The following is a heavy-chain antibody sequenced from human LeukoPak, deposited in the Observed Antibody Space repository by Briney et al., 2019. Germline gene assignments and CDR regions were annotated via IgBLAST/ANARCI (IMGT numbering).Heavy chain of an antibody. J-gene: IGHJ4*02. Sequence: GESLKISCKVSGYTFTSYWIGWVRQMPGKGLEWMGIIYPGDSDTRYSPSFQGQVTISADKSISTAYLQWSSLKASDTAMYYCARPGYYGSGSYYNPDYWGQGTLVTVSS. D-gene: IGHD3-10*01. CDR1: GYTFTSYW. CDR2: IYPGDSDT. CDR3: ARPGYYGSGSYYNPDY. V-gene: IGHV5-51*01.